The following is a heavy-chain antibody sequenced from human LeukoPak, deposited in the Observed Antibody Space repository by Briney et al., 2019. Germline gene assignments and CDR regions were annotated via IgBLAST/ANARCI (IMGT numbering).Heavy chain of an antibody. CDR1: GFTFSSCA. Sequence: GGSLRLSCAASGFTFSSCAMSWVRQAPGKGLEWVSGIISTGGSAYYADSVKGRFTISRDNSKSTLSLQMDSLRAEDTAVYYCAKGYSSGWRTYFDYWGQGTLVTVSS. V-gene: IGHV3-23*01. CDR3: AKGYSSGWRTYFDY. CDR2: IISTGGSA. D-gene: IGHD6-19*01. J-gene: IGHJ4*02.